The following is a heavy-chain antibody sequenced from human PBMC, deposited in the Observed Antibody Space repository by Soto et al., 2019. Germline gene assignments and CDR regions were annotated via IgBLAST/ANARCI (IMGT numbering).Heavy chain of an antibody. J-gene: IGHJ1*01. V-gene: IGHV3-9*01. CDR2: ISWNSGSI. Sequence: EVQLVESGGGLVQPGRSLRLSCAASGFTFDDYAMHWVRQAPGKGLEWVSGISWNSGSIGYADSVKGRFTISRDNAKNSLYLQMNSLRAEDTALYYCANKISSSLKELAEYFQLWGLGTLVTVSS. D-gene: IGHD2-2*01. CDR3: ANKISSSLKELAEYFQL. CDR1: GFTFDDYA.